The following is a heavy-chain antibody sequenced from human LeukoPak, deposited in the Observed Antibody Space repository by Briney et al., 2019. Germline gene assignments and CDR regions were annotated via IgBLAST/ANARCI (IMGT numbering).Heavy chain of an antibody. CDR3: ARAENYDILTGPFDY. CDR1: GFTFSSYA. D-gene: IGHD3-9*01. CDR2: ISYDGSNK. Sequence: GGSLRLSCAASGFTFSSYAMHWVRQAPGKGLEWVAVISYDGSNKYHADSVKGRFTISRDNSKNTLYLQMNSLRAEDTAVYYCARAENYDILTGPFDYWGQGTLVTVSS. V-gene: IGHV3-30-3*01. J-gene: IGHJ4*02.